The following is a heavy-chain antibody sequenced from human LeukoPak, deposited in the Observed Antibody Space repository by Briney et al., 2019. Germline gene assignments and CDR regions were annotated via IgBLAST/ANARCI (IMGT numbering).Heavy chain of an antibody. Sequence: PGGSLRLSCAASGFTFSSYWMSWVRQAPGKGLEWVSAISGSGGSTYYADSVKGRFTISRDNSKNTLYLQMNSLRAEDTAVYYCAKDSYYDSGYFDYWGQGTLVTVSS. V-gene: IGHV3-23*01. J-gene: IGHJ4*02. CDR3: AKDSYYDSGYFDY. CDR2: ISGSGGST. CDR1: GFTFSSYW. D-gene: IGHD3-22*01.